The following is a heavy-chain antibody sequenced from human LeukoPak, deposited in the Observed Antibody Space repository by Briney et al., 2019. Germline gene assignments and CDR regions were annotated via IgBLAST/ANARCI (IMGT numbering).Heavy chain of an antibody. J-gene: IGHJ1*01. CDR2: ISSSSSYI. Sequence: GGSLRLSCAASGFTFSSYSMNWVRQAPGKGLEWVSSISSSSSYIYYADSVKGRFTISRDNAKNSLYLQMNSLRAEDTAVYYCARGPPTEYFQHWGQGTLVTVSS. V-gene: IGHV3-21*01. CDR3: ARGPPTEYFQH. CDR1: GFTFSSYS.